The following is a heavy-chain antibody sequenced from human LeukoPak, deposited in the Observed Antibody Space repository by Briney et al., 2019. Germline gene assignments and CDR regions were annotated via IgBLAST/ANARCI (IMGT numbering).Heavy chain of an antibody. J-gene: IGHJ6*03. D-gene: IGHD6-19*01. V-gene: IGHV1-69*13. CDR3: ASPMQWPKGLGHYYYYMDV. Sequence: GASVKVSCKASGGTFSSYAISWVRQAPGQGLEWMGGIIPIFGTANYAQKFQGRVTITADESTSTAYMELSSLRSEDTAVYYCASPMQWPKGLGHYYYYMDVWGKGTTVTVSS. CDR2: IIPIFGTA. CDR1: GGTFSSYA.